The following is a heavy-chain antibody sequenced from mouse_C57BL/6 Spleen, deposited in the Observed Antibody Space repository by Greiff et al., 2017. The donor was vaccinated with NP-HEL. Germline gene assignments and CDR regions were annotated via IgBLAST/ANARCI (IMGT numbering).Heavy chain of an antibody. CDR3: ARSGFITTLVATSYWYFDV. V-gene: IGHV1-80*01. Sequence: VQLQQSGAELVKPGASVKISCKASGYAFSSYWMNWVKQRPGKGLEWIGQIYPGDGDTNYNGKFKGKATLTADKSSSTAYMQLSSLTSEDSAVYCCARSGFITTLVATSYWYFDVWGTGTTVTVSS. CDR1: GYAFSSYW. CDR2: IYPGDGDT. J-gene: IGHJ1*03. D-gene: IGHD1-1*01.